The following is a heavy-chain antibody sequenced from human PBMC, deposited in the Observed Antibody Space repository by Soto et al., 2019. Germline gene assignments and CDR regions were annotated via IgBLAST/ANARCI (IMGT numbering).Heavy chain of an antibody. CDR1: GFTFSSYV. V-gene: IGHV3-30*18. CDR2: ISYDGSNK. Sequence: GSLRLSFAASGFTFSSYVMHWGRQAPVKGLEWVAVISYDGSNKYYADSVKGRFTISRDNSKKTLYLQMNRLRAEDTAVYYCAKVDKGEDDSKYPGYSGQVTLVTVCS. D-gene: IGHD4-4*01. J-gene: IGHJ4*02. CDR3: AKVDKGEDDSKYPGY.